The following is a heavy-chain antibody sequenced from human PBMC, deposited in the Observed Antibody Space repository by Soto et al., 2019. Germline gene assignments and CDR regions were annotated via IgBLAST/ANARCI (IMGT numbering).Heavy chain of an antibody. Sequence: EVQLVESGGGLVQPGRSLRLSCAASGFTFDDYAMHWVRQAPGKGLEWVSGISWNSGSIGYADSVKGRFTISRDNAKNSLYLQMNSLRAEDTALYYCAKGGATPDYFDYWGQXTLVXVSS. CDR2: ISWNSGSI. J-gene: IGHJ4*02. V-gene: IGHV3-9*01. CDR3: AKGGATPDYFDY. D-gene: IGHD1-26*01. CDR1: GFTFDDYA.